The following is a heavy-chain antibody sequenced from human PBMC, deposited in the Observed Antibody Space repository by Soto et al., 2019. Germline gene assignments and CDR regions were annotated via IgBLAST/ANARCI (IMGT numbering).Heavy chain of an antibody. CDR3: SRHVMGTHNWFYL. J-gene: IGHJ5*02. Sequence: PSETLSLTCTVSGGSISSSSYYWGWIRQPPGKGLEWIGSIYYSGSTYYNPSLKSRVTISVDTSKNQFSLKLSSVTAADTAVYYFSRHVMGTHNWFYLWGQGTLVTVSS. D-gene: IGHD7-27*01. CDR2: IYYSGST. CDR1: GGSISSSSYY. V-gene: IGHV4-39*01.